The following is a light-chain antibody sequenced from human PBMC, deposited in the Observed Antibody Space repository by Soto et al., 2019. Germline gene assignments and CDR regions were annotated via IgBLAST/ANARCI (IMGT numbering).Light chain of an antibody. J-gene: IGLJ1*01. Sequence: QSVLTQPASVSGSPGQSITISCTGTSSDVGGYNYVSWYRQHPGKAPKFMIYDVSSRPSGVSNRFSGSKSGNTASLTISGLQAEDEVDYYCCSYTTSNTRQIVFGTGTKVPVL. CDR3: CSYTTSNTRQIV. CDR1: SSDVGGYNY. CDR2: DVS. V-gene: IGLV2-14*03.